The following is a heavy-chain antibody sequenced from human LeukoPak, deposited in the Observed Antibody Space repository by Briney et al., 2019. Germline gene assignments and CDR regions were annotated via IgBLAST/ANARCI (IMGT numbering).Heavy chain of an antibody. Sequence: ASVKVSCKASGYPLTDYYVHWVRQAPGQGLEWMGWINPNSGGTNYAQKFQGRVTMTTDTSIGTGYMELSRLRSDDTAVYFCASSPHSSGLVAFDYWGQGTLVAASS. CDR3: ASSPHSSGLVAFDY. V-gene: IGHV1-2*02. CDR2: INPNSGGT. J-gene: IGHJ4*02. CDR1: GYPLTDYY. D-gene: IGHD5-18*01.